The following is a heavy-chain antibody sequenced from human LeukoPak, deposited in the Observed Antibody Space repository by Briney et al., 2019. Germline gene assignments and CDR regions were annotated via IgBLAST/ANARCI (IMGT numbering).Heavy chain of an antibody. J-gene: IGHJ3*02. CDR2: ISAYNGNT. V-gene: IGHV1-18*01. Sequence: GASVKVSCKASGYTFTSYGISWVRQAPGQGLGWMGWISAYNGNTNYAQKLQGRVTMTTDTSTSTAYMELRSRRSDDTAVYYCARYYSYAPNYDSSGYYVPGAFDIWGQGTMVTVSS. CDR1: GYTFTSYG. D-gene: IGHD3-22*01. CDR3: ARYYSYAPNYDSSGYYVPGAFDI.